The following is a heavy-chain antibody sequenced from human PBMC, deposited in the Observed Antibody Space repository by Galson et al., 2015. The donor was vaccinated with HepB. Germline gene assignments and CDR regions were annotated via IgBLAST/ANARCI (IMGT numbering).Heavy chain of an antibody. V-gene: IGHV1-46*01. CDR2: INPSGGST. D-gene: IGHD5-24*01. CDR1: GYTFTSYY. Sequence: SCKASGYTFTSYYMHWVRQAPGQGLEWMGIINPSGGSTSYAQKFQGRVTMTRDTSTSTVNMELSSLRSEDTAVYYCARDSRRDGYNYGCAFDIWVQGTMVTVSS. J-gene: IGHJ3*02. CDR3: ARDSRRDGYNYGCAFDI.